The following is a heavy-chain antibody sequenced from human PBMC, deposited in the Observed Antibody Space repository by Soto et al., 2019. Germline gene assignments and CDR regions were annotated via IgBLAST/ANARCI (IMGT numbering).Heavy chain of an antibody. CDR3: ARDYYDGETLYGMDV. V-gene: IGHV3-74*01. Sequence: GGSLRLSCAASGFTFSSYWMHWVRQAPGKGLVWVSRINSDGSSTSYADSVKGRFTISGDNAKNTLYLQMNSLRAEDTAVYYCARDYYDGETLYGMDVWGLGTTVTVSS. CDR1: GFTFSSYW. CDR2: INSDGSST. J-gene: IGHJ6*02. D-gene: IGHD3-22*01.